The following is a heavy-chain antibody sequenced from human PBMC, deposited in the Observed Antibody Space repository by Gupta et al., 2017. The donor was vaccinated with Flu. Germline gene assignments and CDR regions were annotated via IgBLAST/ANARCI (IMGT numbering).Heavy chain of an antibody. CDR1: GGPINGDY. CDR3: ALYSGSYYAH. D-gene: IGHD1-26*01. CDR2: MLHSGST. Sequence: QVQLQESGPGLVKPSETLSLTCSVSGGPINGDYWSWIRQPPGKGLEWLGYMLHSGSTFYNPSLKSRVTISEDTSKNQFSLKLGSVTAADTAMYYCALYSGSYYAHWGQGILVTVSS. J-gene: IGHJ4*02. V-gene: IGHV4-59*01.